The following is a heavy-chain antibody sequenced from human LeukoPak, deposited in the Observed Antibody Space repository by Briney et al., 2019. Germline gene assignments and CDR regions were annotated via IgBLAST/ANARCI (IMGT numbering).Heavy chain of an antibody. D-gene: IGHD3-10*01. V-gene: IGHV1-2*02. CDR3: ARGRLVRPYYYGSGSHDY. Sequence: GASVKVSCKASGYIFTGYYMHWVRQAPGQGLEWMGWISPKSGVTNYAQKFQGRVTMTSDTSISTAYMELSRLRSDDTAVYYCARGRLVRPYYYGSGSHDYWGQGTLVTVSS. CDR2: ISPKSGVT. CDR1: GYIFTGYY. J-gene: IGHJ4*02.